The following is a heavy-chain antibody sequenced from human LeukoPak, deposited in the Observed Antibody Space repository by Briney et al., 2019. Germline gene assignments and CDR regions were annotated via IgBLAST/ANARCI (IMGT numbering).Heavy chain of an antibody. CDR2: ISWNSGSI. V-gene: IGHV3-9*01. CDR3: AKDMSPYAYYDSSEGFDY. CDR1: GFTFDDYA. D-gene: IGHD3-22*01. J-gene: IGHJ4*02. Sequence: GGSLRLSCAASGFTFDDYAMHWVRQAPGKGLEWVSGISWNSGSIGYADSVKGRFTISRDNAKNSLYLQMNSLRAEDTASYYCAKDMSPYAYYDSSEGFDYWGQGTLVTVSS.